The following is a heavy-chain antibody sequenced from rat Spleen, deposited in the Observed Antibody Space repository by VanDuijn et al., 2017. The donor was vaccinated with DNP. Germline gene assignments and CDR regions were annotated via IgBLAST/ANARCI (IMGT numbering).Heavy chain of an antibody. CDR3: TSNPHIRTAAPFDY. D-gene: IGHD3-8*01. V-gene: IGHV5-29*01. CDR2: LSFDGSST. Sequence: EVQLVESGGGLVQPGRSLKVSCVASGFTFSKNAMAWVRQSPTKGLEWVAALSFDGSSTYYRDSVKGRFTISRDNAKSTLYLQMDSQRSEDTATYYCTSNPHIRTAAPFDYWGQGVMVTVSS. CDR1: GFTFSKNA. J-gene: IGHJ2*01.